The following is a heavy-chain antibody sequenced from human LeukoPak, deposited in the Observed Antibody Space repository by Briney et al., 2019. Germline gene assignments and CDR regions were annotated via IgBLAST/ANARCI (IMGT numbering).Heavy chain of an antibody. Sequence: GGSLRLSCAASGFTFSRYAMSRVRQAPGKGLEWISYISHDSAIIYYADSVRGRLTISRDNAKNSLYLQMHSLRAEDTAVYYCVRDNPRCCGVVPANIDDYWGQGTLVTVSS. CDR3: VRDNPRCCGVVPANIDDY. J-gene: IGHJ4*02. D-gene: IGHD2-15*01. CDR2: ISHDSAII. CDR1: GFTFSRYA. V-gene: IGHV3-48*01.